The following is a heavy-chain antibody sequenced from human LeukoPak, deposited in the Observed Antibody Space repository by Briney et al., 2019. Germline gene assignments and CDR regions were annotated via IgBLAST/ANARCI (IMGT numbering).Heavy chain of an antibody. J-gene: IGHJ3*02. CDR1: GYTFTSYD. D-gene: IGHD3-22*01. Sequence: ASVKVSCKASGYTFTSYDINWVRQATGQGLEWMGWMNPNSGNTGYAQKFQGRVTMTRNTSISTAYMELSSLRSEDTAVYYCARVLTLDYYDTFAFDIWGQGTMVTVSS. CDR2: MNPNSGNT. CDR3: ARVLTLDYYDTFAFDI. V-gene: IGHV1-8*01.